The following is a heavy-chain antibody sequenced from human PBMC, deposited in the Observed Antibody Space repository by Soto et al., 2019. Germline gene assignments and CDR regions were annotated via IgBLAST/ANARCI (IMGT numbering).Heavy chain of an antibody. CDR1: GYFFTNFW. Sequence: PGESLKISCQGSGYFFTNFWIGWVRQMPGKGLEWMGIIYLGDSDTRYSPSFQGQVTISADKSLSTAYLQWSSLKASDTAIYSCAKAWMDNARQRYFDHWGQGTLVTVSS. V-gene: IGHV5-51*01. D-gene: IGHD5-12*01. J-gene: IGHJ4*02. CDR3: AKAWMDNARQRYFDH. CDR2: IYLGDSDT.